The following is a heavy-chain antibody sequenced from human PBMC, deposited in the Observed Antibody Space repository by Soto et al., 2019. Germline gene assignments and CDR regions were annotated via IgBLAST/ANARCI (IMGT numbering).Heavy chain of an antibody. CDR3: ARSQYDFWSGSPAYYGMDV. V-gene: IGHV5-51*01. CDR1: GYSFTSYW. Sequence: PGESLKISCKGSGYSFTSYWIGWVRQMPGKGLEWMGIIYPGDSDTRYSPSFQGQVTISADKSISTAYLQWSSLKASDTAMYYCARSQYDFWSGSPAYYGMDVWGQGTTVTVSS. J-gene: IGHJ6*02. D-gene: IGHD3-3*01. CDR2: IYPGDSDT.